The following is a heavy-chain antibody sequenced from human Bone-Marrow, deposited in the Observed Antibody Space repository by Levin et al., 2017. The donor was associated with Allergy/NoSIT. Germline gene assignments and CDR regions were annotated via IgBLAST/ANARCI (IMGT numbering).Heavy chain of an antibody. V-gene: IGHV2-70*12. Sequence: SGPTLVKPTQTLTLTCSFSGFSLNTRGMCVTWIRQSPGKALEWLALIDWDGDTYYTTSLKTRLTISKDSSKNQVVLTMTNVDPGDTAPYYCARLDSAGKDFCHLWDYWGQGTLVTVSS. CDR3: ARLDSAGKDFCHLWDY. J-gene: IGHJ4*02. D-gene: IGHD3-3*01. CDR1: GFSLNTRGMC. CDR2: IDWDGDT.